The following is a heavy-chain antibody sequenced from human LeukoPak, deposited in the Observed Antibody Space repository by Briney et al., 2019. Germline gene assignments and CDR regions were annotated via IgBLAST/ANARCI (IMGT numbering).Heavy chain of an antibody. CDR2: INPNSGGT. D-gene: IGHD3-9*01. CDR1: GYTFTFYY. CDR3: ARDLHYDILTGYNY. V-gene: IGHV1-2*02. J-gene: IGHJ4*02. Sequence: ASVTVSFKSSGYTFTFYYMHWVRQAPGQGLEWMGWINPNSGGTNYAQKFQGRVTMTRDTSISTAYMELSRLRSDDTAVYYCARDLHYDILTGYNYWGQGTLVTVSS.